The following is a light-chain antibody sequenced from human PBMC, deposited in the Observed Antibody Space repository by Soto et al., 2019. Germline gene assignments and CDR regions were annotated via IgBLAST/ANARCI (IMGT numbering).Light chain of an antibody. V-gene: IGKV3-20*01. Sequence: EIVLTQSPGTLSLSPGERDTLSCRASQSVSSSYLAWYQQRPGQAPRLLIYGASSRAPGIPDRFSGSVSGTDFTLTISRLEPEDFAVYYCQQYGSSPPMYTFGQGTKLEIK. J-gene: IGKJ2*01. CDR3: QQYGSSPPMYT. CDR1: QSVSSSY. CDR2: GAS.